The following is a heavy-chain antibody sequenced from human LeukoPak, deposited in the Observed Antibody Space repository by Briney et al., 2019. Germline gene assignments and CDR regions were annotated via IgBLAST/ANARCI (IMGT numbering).Heavy chain of an antibody. CDR1: GFTVSSNY. CDR2: IYSGGST. D-gene: IGHD1-26*01. V-gene: IGHV3-53*01. J-gene: IGHJ4*02. CDR3: ARGLSGSYHYFDY. Sequence: PGGSLRLSCAVSGFTVSSNYMSWVCQAPGKGLEWVSVIYSGGSTYYADSVKGRFTISRDNSKNTLYLQVNSLRAEDTAVYYCARGLSGSYHYFDYWGQGTLVTVSS.